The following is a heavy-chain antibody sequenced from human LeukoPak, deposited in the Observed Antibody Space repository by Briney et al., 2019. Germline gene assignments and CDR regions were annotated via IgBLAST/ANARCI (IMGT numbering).Heavy chain of an antibody. J-gene: IGHJ4*02. CDR1: GGSVSSGSYY. V-gene: IGHV4-61*01. CDR2: IYYSGST. Sequence: SETLSLSCTVSGGSVSSGSYYWSWIRQPPGKGLEWIGYIYYSGSTNYNPSLKSRVAISVDTSKNQFSLKLNSVTAADTAVYYCARHQGLSGYYLYYFDYWGRGTLVTVSS. CDR3: ARHQGLSGYYLYYFDY. D-gene: IGHD3-22*01.